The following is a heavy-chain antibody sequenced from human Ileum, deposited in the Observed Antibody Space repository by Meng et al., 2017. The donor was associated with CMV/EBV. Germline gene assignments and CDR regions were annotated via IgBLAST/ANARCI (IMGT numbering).Heavy chain of an antibody. J-gene: IGHJ4*02. D-gene: IGHD1-26*01. CDR3: VAVVGLTFDF. Sequence: SCNVSGGSVSSNAFYWSWIRQPPGKGLEWIGFVYNSGTTNYNPSLKSRVTMSIDTSKNQFSLRLSSVTAADTAMYYCVAVVGLTFDFWGQGTLVTVSS. CDR1: GGSVSSNAFY. CDR2: VYNSGTT. V-gene: IGHV4-61*08.